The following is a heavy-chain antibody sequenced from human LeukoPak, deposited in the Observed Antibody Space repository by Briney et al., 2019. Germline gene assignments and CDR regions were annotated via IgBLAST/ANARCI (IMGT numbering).Heavy chain of an antibody. CDR3: ARHPFATPFDH. Sequence: SETLSLTCAVSGDSINSFYWSWIRQPPGKGLEWIGYVFHTGDTNSNPSLKSRVTVSLDTSTSQVTLRLTSVTAADTAVYYCARHPFATPFDHWGRGILVTVSS. CDR2: VFHTGDT. V-gene: IGHV4-59*08. D-gene: IGHD2-15*01. CDR1: GDSINSFY. J-gene: IGHJ4*02.